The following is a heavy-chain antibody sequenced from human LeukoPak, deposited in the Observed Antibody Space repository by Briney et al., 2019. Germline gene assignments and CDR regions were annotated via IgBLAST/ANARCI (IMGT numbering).Heavy chain of an antibody. CDR1: GGSISSYY. CDR3: ARGLEYSSSPVYPYYYYYMDV. D-gene: IGHD6-6*01. V-gene: IGHV4-59*01. Sequence: PSETLSLTCTVSGGSISSYYWSWIRQPPGKGLEWIGYIYYSGSTNYNPSLKSRVTISVDTSKNQFSLKLSSVTAADTAVYYCARGLEYSSSPVYPYYYYYMDVWGKGTTVTVSS. CDR2: IYYSGST. J-gene: IGHJ6*03.